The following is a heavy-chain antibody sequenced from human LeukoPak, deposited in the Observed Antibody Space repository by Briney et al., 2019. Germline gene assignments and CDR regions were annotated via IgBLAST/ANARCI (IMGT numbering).Heavy chain of an antibody. J-gene: IGHJ5*02. CDR1: GGSFSGYY. D-gene: IGHD3-9*01. CDR2: INHSGST. CDR3: ARGPLRYFDWLLGERWFDP. Sequence: SETLSLTCAVCGGSFSGYYWSWIRQPPGKGLEWIGEINHSGSTNYNPSPKSRVTISVDTSKNQFSLKLSSVTAADTAVYYCARGPLRYFDWLLGERWFDPWGQGTLVTVSS. V-gene: IGHV4-34*01.